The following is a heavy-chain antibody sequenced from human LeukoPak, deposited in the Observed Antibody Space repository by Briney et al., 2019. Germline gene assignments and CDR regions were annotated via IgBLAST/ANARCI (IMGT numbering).Heavy chain of an antibody. CDR2: ISGSGGST. CDR1: GFTFSSYA. D-gene: IGHD3-10*01. CDR3: AKVPLVRGVSNDNWFDP. Sequence: GGSLRLSCAASGFTFSSYAMSWVRQAPGKGLEWASAISGSGGSTYYADSVKGRFTISRDNSKNTLYLQMNSLRAEDTAVYYCAKVPLVRGVSNDNWFDPWGQGTLVTVSS. V-gene: IGHV3-23*01. J-gene: IGHJ5*02.